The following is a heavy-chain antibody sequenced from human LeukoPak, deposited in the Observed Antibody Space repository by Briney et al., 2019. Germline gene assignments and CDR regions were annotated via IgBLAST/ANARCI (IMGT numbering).Heavy chain of an antibody. J-gene: IGHJ4*02. V-gene: IGHV1-69*01. D-gene: IGHD3-16*01. CDR2: IIPIFGTA. CDR3: ASISATFNEGFDY. Sequence: SVKVSCKASGGTFSSYAISWVRQAPGQGLEWMGGIIPIFGTANYAQKFQGGVTITADESTSTAYMELSSLRSEDTAVYYCASISATFNEGFDYWGQGTLVTVSS. CDR1: GGTFSSYA.